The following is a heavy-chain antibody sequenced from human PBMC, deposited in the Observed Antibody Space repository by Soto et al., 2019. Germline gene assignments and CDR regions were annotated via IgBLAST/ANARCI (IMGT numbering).Heavy chain of an antibody. CDR2: IWNDGIRK. D-gene: IGHD3-22*01. Sequence: GGALGLSCSASGFTFSRYGMHWVRQAPGKGLEWVALIWNDGIRKVYVDSVKGRFTISRDNSKNTLDLQMNSLRAEDTAVYYCARDDDYEANAFDYWGPATLVTVSS. CDR3: ARDDDYEANAFDY. V-gene: IGHV3-33*01. CDR1: GFTFSRYG. J-gene: IGHJ4*02.